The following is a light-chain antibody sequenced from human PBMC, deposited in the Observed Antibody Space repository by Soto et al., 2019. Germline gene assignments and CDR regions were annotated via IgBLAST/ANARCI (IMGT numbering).Light chain of an antibody. CDR1: QRISGW. V-gene: IGKV1-5*01. CDR2: DVS. Sequence: QMTQAPSKLSASVVDTVNRAFRASQRISGWLAWHQQKPGKAPKLLIYDVSALKRGVPPRFSGSGSGTEFTLTISSLQPEDFATYYCQKYDSFSVTCGKGTKGDIK. CDR3: QKYDSFSVT. J-gene: IGKJ1*01.